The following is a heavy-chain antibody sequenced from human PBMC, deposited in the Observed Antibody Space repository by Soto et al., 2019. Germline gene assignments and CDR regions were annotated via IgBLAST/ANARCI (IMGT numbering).Heavy chain of an antibody. J-gene: IGHJ4*02. V-gene: IGHV3-21*01. CDR3: ARVYGCTSTSCHYYFDY. CDR2: FYSGSLYL. Sequence: EVQLVEAGGSLVKPGGSLRLSCVVSGFNFSRYTMHWVRQAPGKGLEWLSSFYSGSLYLYYADSVKGRFTVSRVNAKNSLYLQMNSLRGEDTAVYYCARVYGCTSTSCHYYFDYWGRGTLVTVSS. D-gene: IGHD2-8*01. CDR1: GFNFSRYT.